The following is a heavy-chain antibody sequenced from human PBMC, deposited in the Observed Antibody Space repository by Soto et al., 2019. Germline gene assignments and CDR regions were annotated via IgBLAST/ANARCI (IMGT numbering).Heavy chain of an antibody. D-gene: IGHD3-22*01. Sequence: GGSLRLSCAASGFTFSDYYMSWIRQAPGKGLEWVSYISSSGSTIYYADSVKGRLTISRDNAKNSLYLQMNSLRAEDTAVYYCARSHLYYDSSGYPDYWGQGTLVTVSS. CDR3: ARSHLYYDSSGYPDY. V-gene: IGHV3-11*01. J-gene: IGHJ4*02. CDR1: GFTFSDYY. CDR2: ISSSGSTI.